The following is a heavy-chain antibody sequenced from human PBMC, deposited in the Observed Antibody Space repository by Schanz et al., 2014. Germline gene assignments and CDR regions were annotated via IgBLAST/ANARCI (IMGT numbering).Heavy chain of an antibody. CDR2: IKQDGIEK. J-gene: IGHJ4*02. Sequence: EVQLVESGGGLVQPGGSLRLSCAASGFTFGNFFMSWVRQAPGKGLEWVANIKQDGIEKYYVDSVKGRFTISRDNAKNSLYLQMNSLRAEDTAVYYCARVGYGSGRSFDYWGQGTLVTVSS. CDR1: GFTFGNFF. D-gene: IGHD3-10*01. V-gene: IGHV3-7*01. CDR3: ARVGYGSGRSFDY.